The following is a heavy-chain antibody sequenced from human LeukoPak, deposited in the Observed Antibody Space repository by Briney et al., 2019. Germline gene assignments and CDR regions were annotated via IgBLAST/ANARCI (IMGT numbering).Heavy chain of an antibody. CDR3: ARGGPYYYGMDV. Sequence: SETLSLTCTVSGGSISSYYWSWIRQPPCTGLDLIGYIYYSGSTNYTPSPKSRVTISVDTSKNQFSLRLSSVTAADTAVYYCARGGPYYYGMDVWGQGTTVTVS. V-gene: IGHV4-59*01. CDR1: GGSISSYY. J-gene: IGHJ6*02. CDR2: IYYSGST.